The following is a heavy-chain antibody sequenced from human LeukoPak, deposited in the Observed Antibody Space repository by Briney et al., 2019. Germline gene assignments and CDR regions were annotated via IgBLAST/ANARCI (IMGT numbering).Heavy chain of an antibody. Sequence: GGSLRLSCAASGFTFSSYSMNWVRQAPGKGLEWVSSISSSSSYIYYADSVNGRFTISRDNAKNSLYLQMNSLRAEDTAVYYCARDPKYGDYDHRAFDIWGQGTMVTVSS. CDR1: GFTFSSYS. D-gene: IGHD4-17*01. V-gene: IGHV3-21*01. CDR3: ARDPKYGDYDHRAFDI. J-gene: IGHJ3*02. CDR2: ISSSSSYI.